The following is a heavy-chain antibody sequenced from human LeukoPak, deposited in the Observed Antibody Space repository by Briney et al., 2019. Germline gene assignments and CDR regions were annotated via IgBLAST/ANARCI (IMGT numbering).Heavy chain of an antibody. J-gene: IGHJ4*02. CDR1: GYTLTELS. CDR3: ARPQTYYYDSSGPEFGY. D-gene: IGHD3-22*01. CDR2: FDPEDGET. V-gene: IGHV1-24*01. Sequence: ASVKVSCKVSGYTLTELSMHWVRQAPGRGLEWMGGFDPEDGETIYAQKFQGRVTMTEDTSTDTAYMELSSLRSEDTAVYYCARPQTYYYDSSGPEFGYWGQGTLVTVSS.